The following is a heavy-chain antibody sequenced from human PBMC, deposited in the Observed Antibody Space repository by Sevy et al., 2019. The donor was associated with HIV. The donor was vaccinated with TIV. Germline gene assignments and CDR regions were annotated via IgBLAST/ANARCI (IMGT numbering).Heavy chain of an antibody. Sequence: GGSLRLSCAASGFTFDNNAMYWVRQAPGKGLEWVSAISGSGFSTNCAGSVKGRFTISRDISKTTLYLQMNSLRAEDTAVYYCAKVYYYDSGTVIPRGMDVWGQGTTVTVSS. J-gene: IGHJ6*02. CDR2: ISGSGFST. CDR1: GFTFDNNA. V-gene: IGHV3-23*01. CDR3: AKVYYYDSGTVIPRGMDV. D-gene: IGHD3-10*01.